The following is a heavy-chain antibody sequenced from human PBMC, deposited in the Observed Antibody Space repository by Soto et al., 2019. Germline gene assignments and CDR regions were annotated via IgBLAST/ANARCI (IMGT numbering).Heavy chain of an antibody. CDR3: AREEPTTYSSGWYNWFAP. Sequence: QVQLVQSGAEVKKPGASVKVSCKASGYTFTSYAMHWVRQGPGQRLEWMGWINAGNGNTKYSQKFQGRVTITRDTAASTGYMELSSLRDEDTAVYYCAREEPTTYSSGWYNWFAPWGQGTLVTVSS. CDR2: INAGNGNT. V-gene: IGHV1-3*01. CDR1: GYTFTSYA. J-gene: IGHJ5*02. D-gene: IGHD6-19*01.